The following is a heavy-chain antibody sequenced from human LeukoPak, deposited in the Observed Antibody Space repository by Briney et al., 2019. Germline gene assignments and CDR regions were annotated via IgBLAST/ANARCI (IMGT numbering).Heavy chain of an antibody. CDR3: ARRSGSYAFDY. CDR2: IYYSGST. CDR1: GGSISSYY. Sequence: SETLSFTCTASGGSISSYYWSWIRQPPGKGLEWIGYIYYSGSTHYNPSLKSRVTISVDTSKNQFSLKLSSVTAADTAVYYCARRSGSYAFDYWGQGTLVTVSS. V-gene: IGHV4-59*08. D-gene: IGHD1-26*01. J-gene: IGHJ4*02.